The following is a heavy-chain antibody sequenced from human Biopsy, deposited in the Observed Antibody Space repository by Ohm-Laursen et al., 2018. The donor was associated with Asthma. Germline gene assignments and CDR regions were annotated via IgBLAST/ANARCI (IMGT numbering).Heavy chain of an antibody. D-gene: IGHD1-20*01. CDR1: GGYLTGHY. V-gene: IGHV4-34*01. CDR2: IDQSGYT. CDR3: ARAAITGIRGWFDP. Sequence: PGTLSLTCSVYGGYLTGHYWNWIRQPPGKGLEWIGEIDQSGYTNYNPSLKSRVTISADASKNQFHLNLSSVTAADTAVYFFARAAITGIRGWFDPWGQGTQVTVSS. J-gene: IGHJ5*02.